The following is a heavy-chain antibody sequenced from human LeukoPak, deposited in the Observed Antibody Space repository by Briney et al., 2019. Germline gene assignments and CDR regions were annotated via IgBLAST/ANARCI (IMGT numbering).Heavy chain of an antibody. CDR3: ARGPSVTYYYDSSEVWFDP. V-gene: IGHV4-34*01. D-gene: IGHD3-22*01. J-gene: IGHJ5*02. CDR2: INHSGST. CDR1: GGSFSGYY. Sequence: SETLSLTCAAYGGSFSGYYWSWIRQPPGKGLEWIGEINHSGSTNYNPSLKSRVTISVDTSKNQFSLKLSSVTAADTAVYYCARGPSVTYYYDSSEVWFDPWGQGTLVTVSS.